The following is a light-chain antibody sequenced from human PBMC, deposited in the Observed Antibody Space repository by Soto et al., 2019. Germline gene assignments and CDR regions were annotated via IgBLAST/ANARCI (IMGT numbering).Light chain of an antibody. V-gene: IGKV3-15*01. CDR2: GTS. CDR3: QQYYNSTLT. Sequence: EIVRPQSPATLSVSPGERATLSCRASQSFSSDVAWYQQKSCQAPRLLIYGTSTRVTGIPARFSGSASGTEFNLTISRLQSEDSAVYDRQQYYNSTLTFGGGTKGDIK. J-gene: IGKJ4*01. CDR1: QSFSSD.